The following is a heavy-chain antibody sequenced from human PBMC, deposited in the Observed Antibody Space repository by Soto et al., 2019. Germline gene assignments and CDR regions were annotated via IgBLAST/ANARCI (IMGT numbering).Heavy chain of an antibody. CDR3: ASYPTDHYYYGMDV. V-gene: IGHV1-69*12. J-gene: IGHJ6*02. CDR2: IIPIFGTA. CDR1: GGTFSSYA. Sequence: QVQLVQSGAEVKKPGSSVKVSCKASGGTFSSYAISWVRQAPGQGLEWLGGIIPIFGTADYAQKFQGRVTITADESTSTANMELSSRRSEGTAVYYCASYPTDHYYYGMDVWGQGTTVTVSS.